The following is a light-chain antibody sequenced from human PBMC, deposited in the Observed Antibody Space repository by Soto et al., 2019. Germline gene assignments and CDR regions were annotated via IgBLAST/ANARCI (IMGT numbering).Light chain of an antibody. CDR1: RDITNH. V-gene: IGKV1-27*01. Sequence: DIQMTQSPSSLSASVGDRVTFTCRASRDITNHLAWYQQKPGKVPKLLIYAASTLQSGVPSRFSGSGSGTDFPLTISSLQHEDVATYFCLTYNSRLWTFGQGTKVEIK. CDR3: LTYNSRLWT. CDR2: AAS. J-gene: IGKJ1*01.